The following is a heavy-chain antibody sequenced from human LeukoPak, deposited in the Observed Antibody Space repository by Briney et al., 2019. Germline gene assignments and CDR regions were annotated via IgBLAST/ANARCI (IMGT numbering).Heavy chain of an antibody. Sequence: GGSLRLSCAASGFTFSSYAMSWVRQAPGKGLGWVANIKQDGSEKYYVDSVKARFTISRDNAQNSLYLQMNSLRAEDTAVYYCARDLRSGYDFWSGYYYYFDYWGQGTLVTVSS. CDR3: ARDLRSGYDFWSGYYYYFDY. D-gene: IGHD3-3*01. CDR2: IKQDGSEK. CDR1: GFTFSSYA. J-gene: IGHJ4*02. V-gene: IGHV3-7*01.